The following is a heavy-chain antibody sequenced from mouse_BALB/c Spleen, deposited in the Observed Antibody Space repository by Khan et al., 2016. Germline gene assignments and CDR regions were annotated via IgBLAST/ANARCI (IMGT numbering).Heavy chain of an antibody. Sequence: VQLQQSGAELVKPGASVKLSCTASGFNIKDTYMHWVKQRPEQGLEWIGRIDPANGNTKYDPKFQGKATITADTSSNTAYLQISSLTSEDTAVYYCARNWDGGYYFDYWGQGTTLTVSS. CDR3: ARNWDGGYYFDY. CDR1: GFNIKDTY. CDR2: IDPANGNT. V-gene: IGHV14-3*02. D-gene: IGHD4-1*01. J-gene: IGHJ2*01.